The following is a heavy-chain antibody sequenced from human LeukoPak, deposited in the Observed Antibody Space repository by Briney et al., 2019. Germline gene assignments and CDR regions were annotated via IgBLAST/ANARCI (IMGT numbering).Heavy chain of an antibody. V-gene: IGHV3-7*01. J-gene: IGHJ4*02. CDR1: EFTFGRYW. D-gene: IGHD2/OR15-2a*01. Sequence: SGGSLRLSCVASEFTFGRYWMNWVRQAPGKGLEWVAKIKQDGSQTFYVDSVKGRFTISRDNAENSLYLQMNDLRAEDTAVYFCARDTINSWNMFDSWGQGTLVTVSS. CDR2: IKQDGSQT. CDR3: ARDTINSWNMFDS.